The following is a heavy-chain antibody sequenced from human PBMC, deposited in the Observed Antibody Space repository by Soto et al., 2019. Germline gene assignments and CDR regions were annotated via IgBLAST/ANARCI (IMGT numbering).Heavy chain of an antibody. J-gene: IGHJ4*02. D-gene: IGHD5-12*01. Sequence: PGGSLRLSCAASGFTFDDYAMHWVRQAPGKGLEWVSGISWNSGSIGYADSVKGRFTISRDNAKNSLYLQMNSLRAEDTALYYCAKAGYSGYDGYFDYWGQGTLVTVSS. CDR2: ISWNSGSI. CDR1: GFTFDDYA. V-gene: IGHV3-9*01. CDR3: AKAGYSGYDGYFDY.